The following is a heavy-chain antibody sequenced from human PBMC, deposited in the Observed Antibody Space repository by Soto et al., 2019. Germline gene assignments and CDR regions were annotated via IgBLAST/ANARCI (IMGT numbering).Heavy chain of an antibody. Sequence: QVQLQESGPGLMKPSQTLSLTCTVSGASIGRGGYYWTWIRQHPGKALEWMGHIHFSGETNYNPSLXGXLXMXXDTSTNQCSLNLAAGTAADTAMYYCARDQGGDLDYWGQGTLVTVSS. D-gene: IGHD2-21*01. CDR2: IHFSGET. J-gene: IGHJ4*02. CDR3: ARDQGGDLDY. CDR1: GASIGRGGYY. V-gene: IGHV4-31*01.